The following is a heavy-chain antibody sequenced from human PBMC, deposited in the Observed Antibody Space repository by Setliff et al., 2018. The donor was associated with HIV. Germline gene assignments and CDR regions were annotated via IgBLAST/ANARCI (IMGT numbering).Heavy chain of an antibody. CDR3: ARDNYYDSSINCYDTMNQNWFDP. J-gene: IGHJ5*02. D-gene: IGHD2-2*01. CDR1: GGTFSRYT. Sequence: SVKVSCKAPGGTFSRYTINWVRQAPGQGLEWMGGVIPIFGTAKYAQKFQGRVSITADPSTSTAYMELSSLRSDDTAVYYCARDNYYDSSINCYDTMNQNWFDPWGQGTLVTVSS. V-gene: IGHV1-69*13. CDR2: VIPIFGTA.